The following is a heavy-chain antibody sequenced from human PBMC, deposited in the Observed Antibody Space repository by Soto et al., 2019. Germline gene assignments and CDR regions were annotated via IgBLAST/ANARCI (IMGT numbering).Heavy chain of an antibody. V-gene: IGHV3-7*05. CDR3: ARGVSSGYYYYYYYYYGMDV. D-gene: IGHD3-22*01. Sequence: GGSLRLSCAASGFTFSSYWMSWVRQAPGKGLEWVANIKQDGSEKYYVDSVKGRFTISRDNAKNSLYLQMNSLRAEDTAVYYCARGVSSGYYYYYYYYYGMDVWGQGTTVTVSS. J-gene: IGHJ6*02. CDR2: IKQDGSEK. CDR1: GFTFSSYW.